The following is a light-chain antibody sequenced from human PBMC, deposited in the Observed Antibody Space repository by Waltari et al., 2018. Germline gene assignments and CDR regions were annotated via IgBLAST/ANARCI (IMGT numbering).Light chain of an antibody. CDR2: KAS. CDR1: QSINNW. J-gene: IGKJ2*01. CDR3: QQYKTYWS. Sequence: DIHMTQFPSTLSASVGDRVTITCRASQSINNWLAWYQHKPGKAPSLLIYKASSLESGVPSRCSGSGFGTQFTLTISSLQPDDVATYYCQQYKTYWSFGQGTKLEIK. V-gene: IGKV1-5*03.